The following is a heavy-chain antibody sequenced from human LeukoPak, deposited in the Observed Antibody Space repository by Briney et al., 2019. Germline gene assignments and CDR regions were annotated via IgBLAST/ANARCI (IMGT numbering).Heavy chain of an antibody. CDR2: ISSGSSYI. J-gene: IGHJ4*02. V-gene: IGHV3-21*04. CDR3: AKDLLPLTMVRGAQDY. Sequence: NSGGSLRLSCAASGSSFSSYSMNWVRQAPGKGLEWVSSISSGSSYIYYADSVKGRFTISRDNAKNSLYLQMNSLRAEDTAVYYCAKDLLPLTMVRGAQDYWGQGTLVTVSS. D-gene: IGHD3-10*01. CDR1: GSSFSSYS.